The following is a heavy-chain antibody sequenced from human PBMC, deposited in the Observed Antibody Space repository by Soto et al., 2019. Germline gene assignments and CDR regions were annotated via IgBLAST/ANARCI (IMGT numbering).Heavy chain of an antibody. Sequence: QVQLVQSGAEEKKPGASVKVSCKASGYTFTGYAMHWVRQAPGQRLEWMGWINAGNGNTKYSQKFQGRVTITRDTSASRANMELSSLRSEDTAVYYCARAVAVPADFDYWGQGTLVTVSS. CDR1: GYTFTGYA. CDR2: INAGNGNT. J-gene: IGHJ4*02. V-gene: IGHV1-3*05. D-gene: IGHD6-19*01. CDR3: ARAVAVPADFDY.